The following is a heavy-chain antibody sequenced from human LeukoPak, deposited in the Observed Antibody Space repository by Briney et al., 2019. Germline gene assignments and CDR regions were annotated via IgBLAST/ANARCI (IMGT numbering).Heavy chain of an antibody. CDR1: GGSISSGGYS. V-gene: IGHV4-30-2*01. CDR3: AIGTKRLRFNWYFDL. J-gene: IGHJ2*01. D-gene: IGHD5-12*01. Sequence: SQTLSLTCAVSGGSISSGGYSWSWIRQPPGKGLEWIGYTYHSGSTYYNPSLKSRVTISVDRSKNQFSLKLSSVTAADTAVYYCAIGTKRLRFNWYFDLWGRGTLVTVSS. CDR2: TYHSGST.